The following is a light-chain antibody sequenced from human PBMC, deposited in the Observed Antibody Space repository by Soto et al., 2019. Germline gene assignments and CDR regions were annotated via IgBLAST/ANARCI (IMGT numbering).Light chain of an antibody. CDR2: AAS. CDR1: QSISSF. Sequence: DIQMPQSPSSLSASVGDRVTITCRASQSISSFLNWYHQKPGKAPKLLIYAASSLQSGVPSRINGSGSGTDITLTISSLQPADFATYYCQQTSRMPPTFGKGTKLAIK. CDR3: QQTSRMPPT. J-gene: IGKJ2*01. V-gene: IGKV1-39*01.